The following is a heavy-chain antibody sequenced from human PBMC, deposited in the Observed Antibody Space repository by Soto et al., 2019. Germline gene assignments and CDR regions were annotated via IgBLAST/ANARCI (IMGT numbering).Heavy chain of an antibody. D-gene: IGHD6-6*01. Sequence: SEALSLTCTVSGGSISGYYWTWIRQPPGKVLEGIVYIYYSGRTNYNPSLKSRVTISVDTSKSPFSLKLSSVNAADTAVYYCARLIAPRPAGSTYYYYYMDVWGKGTTVTVSS. J-gene: IGHJ6*03. V-gene: IGHV4-59*01. CDR2: IYYSGRT. CDR1: GGSISGYY. CDR3: ARLIAPRPAGSTYYYYYMDV.